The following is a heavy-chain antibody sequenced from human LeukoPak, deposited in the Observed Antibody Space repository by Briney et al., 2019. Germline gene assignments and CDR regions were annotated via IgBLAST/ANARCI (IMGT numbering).Heavy chain of an antibody. CDR1: GFTFSSYA. J-gene: IGHJ6*02. D-gene: IGHD2-2*01. CDR3: AKDLREYCSSTSCSLGYYGMDV. CDR2: ISGSGGST. V-gene: IGHV3-23*01. Sequence: GGSLRLSCAASGFTFSSYAMSWVRQAPGKGLEWVSAISGSGGSTYYADSVKGRFTISRDNSKNTLYLQMNSLRAEDTAVYYCAKDLREYCSSTSCSLGYYGMDVWGQGTTVTVSS.